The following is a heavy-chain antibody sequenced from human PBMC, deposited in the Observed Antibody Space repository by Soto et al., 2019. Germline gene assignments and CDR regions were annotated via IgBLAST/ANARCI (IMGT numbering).Heavy chain of an antibody. CDR3: ARRHRIRELTVLRDEAVDV. CDR2: MSPYSGYT. D-gene: IGHD1-7*01. J-gene: IGHJ3*01. Sequence: RLVQSGGEVRRPGASINVSCKASGYTFSDYGIIWVRQAPGQGLEWMGWMSPYSGYTNYAKPLQGRVTMTGDTTATTAFLELRGLKSDDSALYYCARRHRIRELTVLRDEAVDVWGQETMVTFSS. CDR1: GYTFSDYG. V-gene: IGHV1-18*01.